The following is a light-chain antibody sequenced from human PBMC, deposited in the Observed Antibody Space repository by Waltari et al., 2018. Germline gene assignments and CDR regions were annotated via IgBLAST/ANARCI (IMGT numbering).Light chain of an antibody. Sequence: EIVMTQSPATLSVSPGERATLSYRASQSLSSNLAWYQQKPGQAPRRLIYGASTRATGVPARFSGSGSGTEFTRTISSLQSEDFAVYFCQQYNNWPHAFGQGTKVEIK. V-gene: IGKV3-15*01. J-gene: IGKJ1*01. CDR3: QQYNNWPHA. CDR1: QSLSSN. CDR2: GAS.